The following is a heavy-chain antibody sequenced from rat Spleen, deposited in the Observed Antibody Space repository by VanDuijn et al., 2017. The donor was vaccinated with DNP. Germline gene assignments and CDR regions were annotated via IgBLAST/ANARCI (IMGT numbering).Heavy chain of an antibody. Sequence: EVQLVESGGGLVQPGRSLKLSCAASGFTFSDYYMAWVRQAPTKGLEWVAYISNDGGSTYYGDSMKGRFTISRDNVKSILYLQMDSLRSEDTATYFCATHDWQGWGQGVMVTVSS. CDR2: ISNDGGST. CDR3: ATHDWQG. J-gene: IGHJ2*01. V-gene: IGHV5-20*01. D-gene: IGHD1-7*01. CDR1: GFTFSDYY.